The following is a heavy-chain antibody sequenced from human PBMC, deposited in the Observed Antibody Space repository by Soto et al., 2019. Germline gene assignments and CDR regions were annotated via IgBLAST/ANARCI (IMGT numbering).Heavy chain of an antibody. D-gene: IGHD6-6*01. Sequence: PGGSLRLSCAASGFTFSSYIMNWVRQSPGKGLEWVSSISSSSSYIYYADSVKGRFTISRDNAKNSLYLQMNSLRAEDTAVYYCARDFPYSSSSGFDYWGQGTLVTVSS. V-gene: IGHV3-21*01. CDR1: GFTFSSYI. CDR3: ARDFPYSSSSGFDY. J-gene: IGHJ4*02. CDR2: ISSSSSYI.